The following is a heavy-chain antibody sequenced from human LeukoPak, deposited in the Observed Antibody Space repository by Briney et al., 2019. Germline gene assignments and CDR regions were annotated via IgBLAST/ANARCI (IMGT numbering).Heavy chain of an antibody. CDR3: ATAGTFGVYYMDV. CDR1: GYTFTSYY. V-gene: IGHV1-46*01. J-gene: IGHJ6*03. CDR2: INPSGGSA. Sequence: ASVKVSCKASGYTFTSYYMHWVRQAPGQGLEWMGIINPSGGSASYAQKFQGRVTMTRDTSTSTVYMELSSLRSEDTAVYYCATAGTFGVYYMDVWGKGTTVTVSS. D-gene: IGHD3-16*01.